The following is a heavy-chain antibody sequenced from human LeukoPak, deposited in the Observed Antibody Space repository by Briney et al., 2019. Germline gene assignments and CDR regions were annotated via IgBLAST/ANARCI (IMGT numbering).Heavy chain of an antibody. CDR1: GGSISSYY. J-gene: IGHJ4*02. CDR2: IYYSGST. D-gene: IGHD3-9*01. CDR3: AREGSGGTIYYFDY. V-gene: IGHV4-59*01. Sequence: PSETLSLTCTVSGGSISSYYWSWIRQPPGKGLEWIGYIYYSGSTNYNPSLKSRVTISVDTSKNQFSLKLSSVTAADTAVYYCAREGSGGTIYYFDYWGQGTLVTVSS.